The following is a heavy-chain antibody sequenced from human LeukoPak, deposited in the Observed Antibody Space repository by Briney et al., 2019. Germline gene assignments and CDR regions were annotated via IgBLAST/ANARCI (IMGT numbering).Heavy chain of an antibody. D-gene: IGHD5-18*01. J-gene: IGHJ6*02. CDR3: ASAEVTDYYYGMDV. CDR1: GFTVSSNY. Sequence: GGSLRLSCAASGFTVSSNYMSWVCQAPGKGLEWVSVIYSGGSTYYADSVKGRFTISRDNSKNTLYLQMNSLRAEDTAVYYCASAEVTDYYYGMDVWGQGTTVTVSS. V-gene: IGHV3-66*01. CDR2: IYSGGST.